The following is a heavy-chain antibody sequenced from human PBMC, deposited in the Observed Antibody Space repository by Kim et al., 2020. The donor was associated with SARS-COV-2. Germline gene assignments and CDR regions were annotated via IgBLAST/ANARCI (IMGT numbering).Heavy chain of an antibody. V-gene: IGHV1-18*01. J-gene: IGHJ4*02. Sequence: ASGKVSCKASGYTFTSYGISWVRQAPGQGLEWMGWIIAYNGNTNYAQKLQGRFTMTTETSTSTAYMELRSLRSDDTALYYCSRVHYYDSGTETFDYWGQG. CDR3: SRVHYYDSGTETFDY. CDR2: IIAYNGNT. D-gene: IGHD3-10*01. CDR1: GYTFTSYG.